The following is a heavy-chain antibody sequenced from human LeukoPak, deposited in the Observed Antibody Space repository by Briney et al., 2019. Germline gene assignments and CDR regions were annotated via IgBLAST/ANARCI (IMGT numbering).Heavy chain of an antibody. CDR1: GGSISSYY. CDR2: IYYSGST. V-gene: IGHV4-59*01. D-gene: IGHD1-26*01. Sequence: PSETLSLTCTVSGGSISSYYWSWIRQPPGKGLEWIGYIYYSGSTNYNPSLKSRVTISVDTSKNQFSLKLSSVTAADTAVYYCARSKWELLQWSDYWGQGTLVTVSS. J-gene: IGHJ4*02. CDR3: ARSKWELLQWSDY.